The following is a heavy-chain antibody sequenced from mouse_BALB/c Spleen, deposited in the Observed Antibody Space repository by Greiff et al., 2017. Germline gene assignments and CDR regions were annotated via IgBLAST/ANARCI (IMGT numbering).Heavy chain of an antibody. V-gene: IGHV2-9*02. CDR1: GFSLTSYG. CDR3: ASYYGSSFLFAY. CDR2: IWAGGST. J-gene: IGHJ3*01. D-gene: IGHD1-1*01. Sequence: VMLVESGPGLVAPSQSLSITCTVSGFSLTSYGVHWVRQPPGKGLEWLGVIWAGGSTNYNSALMSRLSISKDNSKSQVFLKMNSLQTDDTAMYYCASYYGSSFLFAYWGQGTLVTVSA.